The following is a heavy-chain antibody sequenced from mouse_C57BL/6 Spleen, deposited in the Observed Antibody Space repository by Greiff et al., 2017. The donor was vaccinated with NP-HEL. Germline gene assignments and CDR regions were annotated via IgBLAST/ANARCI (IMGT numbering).Heavy chain of an antibody. J-gene: IGHJ4*01. CDR2: IDPSDSYT. V-gene: IGHV1-69*01. D-gene: IGHD1-1*01. CDR3: ARQPLLTTVVAYYYAMDY. CDR1: GYTFTSYW. Sequence: QVQLQQSGAELVMPGASVKLSCKASGYTFTSYWMHWVKQRPGQGLEWIGEIDPSDSYTNYNQKFKGKSTLTVDKSSSTAYMQLSSLTSEDSAVYYCARQPLLTTVVAYYYAMDYWGQGTSVTVSS.